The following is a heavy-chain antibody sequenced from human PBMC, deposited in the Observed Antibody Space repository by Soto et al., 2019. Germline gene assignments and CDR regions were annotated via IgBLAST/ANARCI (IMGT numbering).Heavy chain of an antibody. V-gene: IGHV3-74*01. CDR2: INSDGSST. CDR3: ASPPGWEVYYMDV. Sequence: EVQLVESGGGLVQPGGSLRLSCAASGFTFSSYWMHWVRQAPGKGLVWVSRINSDGSSTSYADSVKGRFTISRDNAKNTLYLQMSSVSAEDRDVYYCASPPGWEVYYMDVWGKGTTVTVSS. J-gene: IGHJ6*03. D-gene: IGHD1-26*01. CDR1: GFTFSSYW.